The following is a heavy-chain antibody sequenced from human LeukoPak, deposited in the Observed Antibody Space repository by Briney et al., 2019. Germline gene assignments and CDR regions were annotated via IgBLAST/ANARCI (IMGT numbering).Heavy chain of an antibody. Sequence: SETLSLTCTVSGGSVSSGSYYWSWIRQPPGKGLEWIGYIYYSGSTNYNPSLKSRVTISVDTSKNQFSLKLSSVTAADTAVYYCARNYDSSGYTAFGYWGRGTLLTVSS. CDR2: IYYSGST. J-gene: IGHJ4*02. D-gene: IGHD3-22*01. CDR1: GGSVSSGSYY. CDR3: ARNYDSSGYTAFGY. V-gene: IGHV4-61*01.